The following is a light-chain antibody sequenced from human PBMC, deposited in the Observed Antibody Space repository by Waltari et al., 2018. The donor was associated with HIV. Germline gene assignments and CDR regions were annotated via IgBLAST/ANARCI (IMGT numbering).Light chain of an antibody. J-gene: IGLJ2*01. V-gene: IGLV3-25*03. Sequence: SYELTQPPSVSVSPGQTARITCSGDALPKQYAYWYQQKPGQAPVLVIYKDSERPSGIPERFSGSSSGTTGTLTISGVQAEDEADYYCQSADSSGTYVVFGGGTKLTVL. CDR1: ALPKQY. CDR3: QSADSSGTYVV. CDR2: KDS.